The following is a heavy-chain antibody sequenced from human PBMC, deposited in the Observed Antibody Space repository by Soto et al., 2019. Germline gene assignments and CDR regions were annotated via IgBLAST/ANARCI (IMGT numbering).Heavy chain of an antibody. J-gene: IGHJ4*02. CDR2: IYYSGST. V-gene: IGHV4-30-2*01. Sequence: SETLSLTCAVSGGSITSDGYSWSWIRQPPGKGLEWIGYIYYSGSTYYNPSLKSRVTISVDMSNNQFSLKLSSVTAADTAVYYCARGYYYDSSGYSLDYWGQGTLVTVSS. D-gene: IGHD3-22*01. CDR3: ARGYYYDSSGYSLDY. CDR1: GGSITSDGYS.